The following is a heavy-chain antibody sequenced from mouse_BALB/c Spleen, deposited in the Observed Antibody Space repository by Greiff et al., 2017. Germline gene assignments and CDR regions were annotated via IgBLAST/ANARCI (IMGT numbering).Heavy chain of an antibody. CDR3: ARGGNYLTMDY. D-gene: IGHD2-1*01. J-gene: IGHJ4*01. Sequence: EVQLQESGPGLVKPSQSLSLTCSVTGYSITSGYYWNWIRQFPGNKLEWMGYISYDGSNNYNPSLKNRISITRDTSKNQFFLKLNSVTTEDTATYYCARGGNYLTMDYWGQGTSVTVSS. V-gene: IGHV3-6*02. CDR1: GYSITSGYY. CDR2: ISYDGSN.